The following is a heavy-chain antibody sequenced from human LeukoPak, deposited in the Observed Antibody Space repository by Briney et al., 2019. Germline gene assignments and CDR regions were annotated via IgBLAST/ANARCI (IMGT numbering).Heavy chain of an antibody. Sequence: SETLSLTCTVSGGSISSGSYYWSWIRQPAGKGLEWIGRVYTSGSTNYNPSLKSRATISVDTSKNQFSLKLSSVTAADTAVYYCAREGWIAAGGIYLKVDYYYMDVWGKGTTVTISS. CDR2: VYTSGST. CDR1: GGSISSGSYY. V-gene: IGHV4-61*02. D-gene: IGHD6-13*01. J-gene: IGHJ6*03. CDR3: AREGWIAAGGIYLKVDYYYMDV.